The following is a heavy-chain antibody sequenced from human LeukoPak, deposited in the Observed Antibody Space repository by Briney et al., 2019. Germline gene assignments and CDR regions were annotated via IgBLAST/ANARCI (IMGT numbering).Heavy chain of an antibody. J-gene: IGHJ4*02. CDR3: ARAHPPDLRFH. Sequence: GASVKVSCKASGGTFSSYAISWVRQAPGQGLEWMGWINPNSGGTNYAQKFQGRVTMTRDTSISTAYMELSRLRSDDTAVYYCARAHPPDLRFHWGQGTLVTVSS. D-gene: IGHD5-12*01. CDR2: INPNSGGT. V-gene: IGHV1-2*02. CDR1: GGTFSSYA.